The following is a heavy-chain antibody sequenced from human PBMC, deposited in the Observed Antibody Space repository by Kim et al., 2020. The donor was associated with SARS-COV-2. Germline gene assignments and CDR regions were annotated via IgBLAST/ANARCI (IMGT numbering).Heavy chain of an antibody. CDR2: ISGSGGST. V-gene: IGHV3-23*01. CDR1: GFTFSSYA. D-gene: IGHD6-19*01. Sequence: GGSLRLSCAASGFTFSSYAMSWVRQAPGKGLEWVSAISGSGGSTYYEDSVKGRFTISRDNSKNTLYLQMNSLRAEDTAVYYCAKDVGESSGWILPFDYWGQGTLVTVSS. CDR3: AKDVGESSGWILPFDY. J-gene: IGHJ4*02.